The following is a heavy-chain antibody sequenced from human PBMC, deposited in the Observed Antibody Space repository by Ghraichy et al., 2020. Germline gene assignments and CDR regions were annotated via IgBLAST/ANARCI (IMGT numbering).Heavy chain of an antibody. Sequence: SETLSLSCTVSGHSVSSSYWSWIRQPPGKGLEWIGYIWFSGNTYYNPALKSRVTTSVDTSNNQFSLRLRSVTAADTAVYYYARVSPRGSDIYVLTDWGRGTLVTVSS. J-gene: IGHJ1*01. CDR1: GHSVSSSY. V-gene: IGHV4-59*02. D-gene: IGHD3-10*02. CDR2: IWFSGNT. CDR3: ARVSPRGSDIYVLTD.